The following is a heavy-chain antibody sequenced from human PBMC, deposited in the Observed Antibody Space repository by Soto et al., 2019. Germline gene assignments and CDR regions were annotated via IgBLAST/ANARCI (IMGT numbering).Heavy chain of an antibody. Sequence: SETLSLTCAVSGGSIIRSNWWRWVRQPPGKGLEWIGEIYHSGSTNYNPSLKSRVTISVDKSKNQFSLKLSSVTAADTAVYYCARMDTAMVYFDYWGQGTLVTVSS. CDR1: GGSIIRSNW. D-gene: IGHD5-18*01. J-gene: IGHJ4*02. CDR2: IYHSGST. V-gene: IGHV4-4*02. CDR3: ARMDTAMVYFDY.